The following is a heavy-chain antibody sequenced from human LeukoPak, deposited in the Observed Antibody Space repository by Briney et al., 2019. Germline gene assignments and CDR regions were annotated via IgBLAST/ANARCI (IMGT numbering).Heavy chain of an antibody. Sequence: TGGSLRLSCAASGFTFSDYYMSWIRQAPGKGLEWVSYISNSSSYTNYADSVKGRFTISRDNAKNSLYLQMNSLRAEGTAVYYCARAGTNFDYWGQGTLVTVSS. CDR2: ISNSSSYT. J-gene: IGHJ4*02. CDR1: GFTFSDYY. V-gene: IGHV3-11*06. CDR3: ARAGTNFDY.